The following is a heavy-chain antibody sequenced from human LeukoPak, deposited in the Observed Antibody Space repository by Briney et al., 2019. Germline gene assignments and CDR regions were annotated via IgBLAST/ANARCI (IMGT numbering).Heavy chain of an antibody. CDR1: GFSFSSYG. Sequence: PGRSLRLSCAASGFSFSSYGMHWVRQAPGKGLEWVAVIWYDGSKKYYADSVKGRFTISRDNSKNTLYLQMNSLRAEDTAVYYCARTGIAARPTVWFDPWGQGTLVTVSS. CDR3: ARTGIAARPTVWFDP. D-gene: IGHD6-6*01. J-gene: IGHJ5*02. V-gene: IGHV3-33*01. CDR2: IWYDGSKK.